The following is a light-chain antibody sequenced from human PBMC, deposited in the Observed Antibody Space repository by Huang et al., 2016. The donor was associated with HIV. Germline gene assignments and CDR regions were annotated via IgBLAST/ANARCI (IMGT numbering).Light chain of an antibody. CDR1: QGIANY. CDR3: LQHHGYPRT. CDR2: DAS. J-gene: IGKJ1*01. V-gene: IGKV1-17*03. Sequence: DIQLTQSPSAMSASVGDRVSITCRASQGIANYLAWFQQKPGGAPQRLIYDASSLQSGVPSRFRGSGSGTKFNLTISSLQPEDFATDYCLQHHGYPRTFGQGTKV.